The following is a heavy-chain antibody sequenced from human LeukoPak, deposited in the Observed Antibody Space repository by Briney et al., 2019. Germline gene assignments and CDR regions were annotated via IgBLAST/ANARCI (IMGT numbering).Heavy chain of an antibody. V-gene: IGHV3-74*01. CDR2: INSDGSST. J-gene: IGHJ4*02. CDR1: GFTFSSCW. Sequence: TGGSLRLSCAAYGFTFSSCWMHWVRQDPGKGLVWIARINSDGSSTSYADSVRGRFTISRDNAKNTLYLQMSSLRVEDTAVYYCARVSSLTGTIFDSWGQGTLVSVSS. D-gene: IGHD1-7*01. CDR3: ARVSSLTGTIFDS.